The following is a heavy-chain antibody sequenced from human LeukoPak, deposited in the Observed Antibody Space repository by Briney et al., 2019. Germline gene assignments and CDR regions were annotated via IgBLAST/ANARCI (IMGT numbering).Heavy chain of an antibody. V-gene: IGHV3-30*02. CDR1: GFTFSSYG. Sequence: GGSLRLSCAASGFTFSSYGMHWVRQAPGKGLEWVAFIWYDGSNKYYVDSVKGRFTISRDNSKNTLYLQMNSLRAEDTAVYYCAKDLYGGIVALDYWGQGTLVTVSS. CDR2: IWYDGSNK. D-gene: IGHD4-23*01. CDR3: AKDLYGGIVALDY. J-gene: IGHJ4*02.